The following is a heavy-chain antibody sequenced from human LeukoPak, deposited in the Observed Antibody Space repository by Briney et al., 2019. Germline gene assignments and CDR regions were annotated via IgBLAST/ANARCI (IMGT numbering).Heavy chain of an antibody. J-gene: IGHJ4*02. CDR1: GFTFSSYW. V-gene: IGHV3-74*01. CDR3: ARVGRGREILPDY. CDR2: INSDGSST. Sequence: GGSLRLSCAASGFTFSSYWMHWVRQAPGKGLVWVSNINSDGSSTNYADSAKGRFTISRDNAKNTLYLHMNSLRAEDTAVYYCARVGRGREILPDYWGQGTLVTVSS. D-gene: IGHD1-26*01.